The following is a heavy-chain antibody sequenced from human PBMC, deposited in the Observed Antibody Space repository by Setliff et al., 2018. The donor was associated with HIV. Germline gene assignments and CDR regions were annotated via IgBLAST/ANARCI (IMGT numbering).Heavy chain of an antibody. CDR1: GYSLRSGHY. CDR2: IYYDGNT. CDR3: ATDPKGDGWAYFDS. D-gene: IGHD6-19*01. J-gene: IGHJ4*02. Sequence: ETLSLTCAVSGYSLRSGHYWGWIRQPPGKGLEWIGSIYYDGNTYYNPSLKSRVTISVDKSKNQLSLSLDSVTAADTAVYYCATDPKGDGWAYFDSWGQGTLVTVSS. V-gene: IGHV4-38-2*02.